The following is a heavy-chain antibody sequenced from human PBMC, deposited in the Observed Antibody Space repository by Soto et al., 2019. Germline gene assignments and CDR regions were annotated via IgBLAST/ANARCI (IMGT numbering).Heavy chain of an antibody. Sequence: ASVKVSCKASGYKFTTYFIHWVRKAPGQGLEWMGMIQPSGERGYGQKFRGRVTMTIDTSTTTAYMELRNLTSEDTAIYFCVSGYCTTTTCSEDFQHWGQGXLVTVYS. CDR3: VSGYCTTTTCSEDFQH. V-gene: IGHV1-46*01. CDR2: IQPSGER. CDR1: GYKFTTYF. J-gene: IGHJ1*01. D-gene: IGHD2-2*03.